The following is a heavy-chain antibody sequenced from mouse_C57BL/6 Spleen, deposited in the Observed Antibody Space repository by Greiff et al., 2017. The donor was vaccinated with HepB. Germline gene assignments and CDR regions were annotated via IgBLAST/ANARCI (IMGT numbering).Heavy chain of an antibody. CDR3: TRRSSGYPFAY. D-gene: IGHD3-2*02. V-gene: IGHV1-15*01. CDR1: GYTFTDYE. J-gene: IGHJ3*01. Sequence: QVQLQQSGAELVRPGASVTLSCKASGYTFTDYEMHWVKQTPVHGLEWIGAIDPETGGTAYNQKFKGKAILSADKSSSTAYMALRSLTSEDSAVYYCTRRSSGYPFAYWGQGTLVTVSA. CDR2: IDPETGGT.